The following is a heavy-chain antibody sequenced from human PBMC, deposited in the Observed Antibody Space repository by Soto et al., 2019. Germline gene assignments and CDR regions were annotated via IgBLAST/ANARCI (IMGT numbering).Heavy chain of an antibody. V-gene: IGHV4-31*03. Sequence: QVQLQESGPGLVKPSQTLSLTCTVSGGSISSGGYYWSWIRQHPGKGLEWIGYIYYSGSTYYNPSLKSRVTXXVXTXRNQFSRKLSSVTAADTAVCYCARSYVDTAMAPFDPWGQGTLVTVSS. CDR1: GGSISSGGYY. CDR3: ARSYVDTAMAPFDP. D-gene: IGHD5-18*01. CDR2: IYYSGST. J-gene: IGHJ5*02.